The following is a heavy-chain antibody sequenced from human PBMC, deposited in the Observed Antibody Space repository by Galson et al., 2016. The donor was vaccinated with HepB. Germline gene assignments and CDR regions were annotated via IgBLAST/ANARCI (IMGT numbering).Heavy chain of an antibody. Sequence: SLRLSCAASGFTFSTYAVTWVRQAPGEGLEWVATISGSGGSIYYADSVKGRFTISRDNSENTLFLQMKRLRDEDTALYYCAKYRSATYYTDYFEYWGQGTLVTVSS. CDR1: GFTFSTYA. CDR3: AKYRSATYYTDYFEY. V-gene: IGHV3-23*01. J-gene: IGHJ4*02. D-gene: IGHD1-26*01. CDR2: ISGSGGSI.